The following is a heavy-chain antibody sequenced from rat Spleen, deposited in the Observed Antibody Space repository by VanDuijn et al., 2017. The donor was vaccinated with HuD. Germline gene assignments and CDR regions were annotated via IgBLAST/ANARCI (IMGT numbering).Heavy chain of an antibody. Sequence: EVQVVETGGGLAQPGRSLKLSCVASGFTCSSHWMFWIRQAPGKGLEWISYINPDGGSTSYADSVKGRFTISRDNAKSTLYLQMDSLRSEDTATYYCARSVFDYWGQGVMVTVSS. CDR2: INPDGGST. J-gene: IGHJ2*01. CDR3: ARSVFDY. CDR1: GFTCSSHW. V-gene: IGHV5-58*01.